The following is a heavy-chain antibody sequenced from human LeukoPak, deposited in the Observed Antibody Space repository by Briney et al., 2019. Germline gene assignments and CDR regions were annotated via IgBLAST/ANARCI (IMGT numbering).Heavy chain of an antibody. CDR1: GGTFSSYA. CDR2: IIPIFGTA. D-gene: IGHD2-2*01. CDR3: ARSFDIVVVPAAPLAFAFDI. J-gene: IGHJ3*02. V-gene: IGHV1-69*05. Sequence: ASVKVSCKASGGTFSSYAISWVRQAPGQGLEWMGGIIPIFGTANYAQKFQGRVTITTDESTSTAYMELSSLRSEDTAVYYCARSFDIVVVPAAPLAFAFDIWGQGTMVTVSS.